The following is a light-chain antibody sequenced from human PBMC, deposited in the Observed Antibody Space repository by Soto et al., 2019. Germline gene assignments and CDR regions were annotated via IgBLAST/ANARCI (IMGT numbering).Light chain of an antibody. CDR1: SSDVGGYNY. J-gene: IGLJ1*01. Sequence: QSVLTQPPSASGAPGQSVAISCTGTSSDVGGYNYVSWYQQHPGKAPKLMIYEVNKRPSGVPDRFSGSKSGNTASLTVSGLQAEDEADYYCRSYPGSRNVFGTGTKVTVL. CDR2: EVN. V-gene: IGLV2-8*01. CDR3: RSYPGSRNV.